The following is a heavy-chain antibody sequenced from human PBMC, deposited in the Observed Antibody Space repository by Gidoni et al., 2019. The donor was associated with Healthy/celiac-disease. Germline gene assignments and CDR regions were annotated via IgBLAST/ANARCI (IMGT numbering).Heavy chain of an antibody. Sequence: QVQLQESGPGLVKPSETLSLTCTVSGGSISSSYWSWIRQPPGKGLEWIGYIYYSGSTNYNPSLKSRVTISVDTSKNQFSLKLSSVTAADTAVYYCARGGYYDSSGYYGLYYGMDVWGQGTTVTVSS. CDR1: GGSISSSY. V-gene: IGHV4-59*01. J-gene: IGHJ6*02. CDR2: IYYSGST. CDR3: ARGGYYDSSGYYGLYYGMDV. D-gene: IGHD3-22*01.